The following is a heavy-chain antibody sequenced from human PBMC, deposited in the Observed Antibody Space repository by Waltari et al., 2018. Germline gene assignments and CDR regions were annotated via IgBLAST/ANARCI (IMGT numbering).Heavy chain of an antibody. J-gene: IGHJ6*02. CDR1: GSAISSGYY. CDR3: ASLYSSSREGYYYYGMDV. V-gene: IGHV4-38-2*01. CDR2: IYHSGST. D-gene: IGHD6-6*01. Sequence: QVQLQESGPGLVKPSETLSLTRPVSGSAISSGYYWGWTRQPPGQGLEWIGSIYHSGSTYYNPSLKSRVTISVDTSKNQFSLKLSSVTAADTAVYYCASLYSSSREGYYYYGMDVWGQGTTVTVSS.